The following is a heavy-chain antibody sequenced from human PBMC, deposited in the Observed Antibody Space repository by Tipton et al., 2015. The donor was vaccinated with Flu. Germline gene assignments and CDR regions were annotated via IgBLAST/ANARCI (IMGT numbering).Heavy chain of an antibody. CDR1: GFTFDDYA. D-gene: IGHD3-10*01. CDR3: AKGYGSGSYYSD. V-gene: IGHV3-43D*03. CDR2: ISWDGGST. Sequence: GSLRLSCAASGFTFDDYAMHWVRQAPGKCLEWVSLISWDGGSTYYADSVKGRFTISRDNSKNSLYLQMNSLRAEDTALYYCAKGYGSGSYYSDWGQGTLVTVSS. J-gene: IGHJ4*02.